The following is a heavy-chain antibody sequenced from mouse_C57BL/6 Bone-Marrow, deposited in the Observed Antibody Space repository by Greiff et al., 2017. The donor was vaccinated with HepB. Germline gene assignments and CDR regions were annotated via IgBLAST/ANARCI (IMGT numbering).Heavy chain of an antibody. J-gene: IGHJ4*01. CDR2: ISYDGSN. V-gene: IGHV3-6*01. CDR1: GYSITSGYY. Sequence: VQLQQSGPGLVKPSQSLSLTCSVTGYSITSGYYWNWIRQFPGNKLEWMGYISYDGSNNYNPSLKNRISITRDTSKNQFFLKLNSVTTEDTATYYCAREVVTTYYAMDYWGQGTSVTVSS. D-gene: IGHD2-2*01. CDR3: AREVVTTYYAMDY.